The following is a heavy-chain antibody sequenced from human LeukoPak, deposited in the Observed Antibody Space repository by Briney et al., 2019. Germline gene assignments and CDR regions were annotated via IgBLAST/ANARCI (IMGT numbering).Heavy chain of an antibody. CDR1: GFTFRNKW. CDR3: AKCDFV. D-gene: IGHD3-16*01. V-gene: IGHV3-74*01. J-gene: IGHJ4*02. CDR2: INSDGSIT. Sequence: GGSLRLSCAASGFTFRNKWMHWVRQAPGKGPVWVSRINSDGSITNYADSVKGRFTISRDNAKNTVYLQMNSLRAEDTAVYYCAKCDFVWGQGTLVTVSS.